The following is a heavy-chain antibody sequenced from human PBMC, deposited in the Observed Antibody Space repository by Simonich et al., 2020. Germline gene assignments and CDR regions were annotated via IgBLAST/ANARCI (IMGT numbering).Heavy chain of an antibody. CDR1: GFTFCSYW. Sequence: EVQLVESGGGLVQPGGSLRLSCAASGFTFCSYWMSWVRQAPGKGRGWVAKIKQDGSEKNYEDSGKCRFTIARDNAKNSLYLQMNSLRAEDTAVYYCACLGTGDAFDIWGQGTMVTVSS. J-gene: IGHJ3*02. V-gene: IGHV3-7*01. CDR3: ACLGTGDAFDI. D-gene: IGHD3-9*01. CDR2: IKQDGSEK.